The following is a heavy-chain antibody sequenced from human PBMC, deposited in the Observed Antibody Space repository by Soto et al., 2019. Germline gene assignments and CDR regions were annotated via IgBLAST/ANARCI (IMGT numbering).Heavy chain of an antibody. CDR2: VSSYNGNT. D-gene: IGHD2-21*01. CDR1: GYTFTDHG. Sequence: QVQLVQSGAEVKQHGASVTVSCKTSGYTFTDHGINWVRQAPGQALEWIGWVSSYNGNTNYAYDLKDRVIMTADTSTSTAYMDLRNLRSDDTAVYYCAREREGSYSPVDLWGQGTLVTVAS. V-gene: IGHV1-18*01. J-gene: IGHJ5*02. CDR3: AREREGSYSPVDL.